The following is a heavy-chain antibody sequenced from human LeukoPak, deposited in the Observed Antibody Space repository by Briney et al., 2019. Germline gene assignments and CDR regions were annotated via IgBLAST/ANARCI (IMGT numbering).Heavy chain of an antibody. CDR1: GGSVSSYY. V-gene: IGHV4-59*08. CDR3: ARHQPVALGYCTSTSCEDWFDP. D-gene: IGHD2-2*01. Sequence: PSETLSLTCTVSGGSVSSYYWSWIRQPPGKGLEWIGYMYYSGSTNYNPSLKSRVTISVDTSKNQFSLTLSSVTAADTAVYYCARHQPVALGYCTSTSCEDWFDPWGQGTLVTVSS. CDR2: MYYSGST. J-gene: IGHJ5*02.